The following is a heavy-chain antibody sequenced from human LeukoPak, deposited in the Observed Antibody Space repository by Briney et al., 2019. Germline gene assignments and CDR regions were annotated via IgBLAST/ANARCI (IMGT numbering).Heavy chain of an antibody. V-gene: IGHV1-2*02. Sequence: ASVKVSCKASGYTFTGYYMHWVRQAPGQGLEWMGWINPNSGGTNYAQKFQGRVTMTRDTSISTAYMELSRLRSDDTAVYYCVRITSPLWFGEFYYFDYWGQGTLVTVSS. CDR3: VRITSPLWFGEFYYFDY. D-gene: IGHD3-10*01. CDR2: INPNSGGT. CDR1: GYTFTGYY. J-gene: IGHJ4*02.